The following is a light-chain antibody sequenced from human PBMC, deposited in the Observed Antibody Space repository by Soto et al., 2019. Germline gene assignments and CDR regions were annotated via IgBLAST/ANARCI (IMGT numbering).Light chain of an antibody. J-gene: IGLJ1*01. CDR1: SSDVGSYYP. Sequence: QSALTQPASMSGSPGQSITISCTGTSSDVGSYYPVSWFQQHPGKAPKLIIYEVNKRPSGVSDRCSGSKSGNTASLTISGLQAADEAEYYCFSYAGDTTFFVFGTGTKVTVL. CDR3: FSYAGDTTFFV. CDR2: EVN. V-gene: IGLV2-23*02.